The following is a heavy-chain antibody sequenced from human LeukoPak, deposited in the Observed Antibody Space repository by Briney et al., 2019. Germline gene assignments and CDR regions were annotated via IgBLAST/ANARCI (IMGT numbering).Heavy chain of an antibody. CDR1: GFTFSSYA. V-gene: IGHV3-23*01. J-gene: IGHJ5*02. CDR3: AKRRYGILTGKHNWFDP. D-gene: IGHD3-9*01. CDR2: ISGSGGST. Sequence: GGSLRLSCAASGFTFSSYAMSWVRQAPGKGLEWVSAISGSGGSTYYADSVKGRFTISRDNSKNTLYLQMNSLRAEDTAVYYCAKRRYGILTGKHNWFDPWGQGTLVTVSS.